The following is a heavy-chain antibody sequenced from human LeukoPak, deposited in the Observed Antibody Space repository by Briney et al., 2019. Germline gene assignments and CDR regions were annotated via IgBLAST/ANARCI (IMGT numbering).Heavy chain of an antibody. D-gene: IGHD6-13*01. J-gene: IGHJ4*02. V-gene: IGHV1-18*01. CDR1: GYFFSSYG. Sequence: GASVKVSGKASGYFFSSYGFSWVRHARGQGLEWMGWISAYDGNTNYAQKIQGRVTMATDTSTSTAYMELRSLRSDDSAVYFCARIAEQHLQYYFDYWGQGTLVTVSS. CDR2: ISAYDGNT. CDR3: ARIAEQHLQYYFDY.